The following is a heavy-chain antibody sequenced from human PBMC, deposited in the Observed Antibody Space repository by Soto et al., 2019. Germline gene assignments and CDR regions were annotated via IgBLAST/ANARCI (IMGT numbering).Heavy chain of an antibody. D-gene: IGHD3-16*01. CDR1: GFSFRTYS. CDR2: ISSSRSTI. J-gene: IGHJ4*02. CDR3: ARELGGFYFDY. Sequence: GGSLRLSCAASGFSFRTYSMNWVRQAPGKGLEWVSYISSSRSTIHYADSVKGRFTISRDNAKNSLYLQMNSLRDDDTAVYYCARELGGFYFDYWGQGILVTVSS. V-gene: IGHV3-48*02.